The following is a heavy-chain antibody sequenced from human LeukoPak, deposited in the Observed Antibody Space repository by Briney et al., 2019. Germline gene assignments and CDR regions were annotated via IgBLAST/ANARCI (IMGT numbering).Heavy chain of an antibody. D-gene: IGHD6-6*01. J-gene: IGHJ4*02. CDR3: AREYSSSSGRSFDY. V-gene: IGHV3-11*04. Sequence: GGSLRLSCAASGFPFRDYYMTWIRQAPGKGLEWISYISRSGDTLYYADSVKGRFTISRDNAKNSLYLQMNSLRAEDTAVYYCAREYSSSSGRSFDYWGQGTLVTVSS. CDR2: ISRSGDTL. CDR1: GFPFRDYY.